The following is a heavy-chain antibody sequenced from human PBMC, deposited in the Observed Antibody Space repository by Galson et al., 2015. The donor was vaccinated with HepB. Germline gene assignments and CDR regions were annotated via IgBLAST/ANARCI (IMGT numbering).Heavy chain of an antibody. V-gene: IGHV3-30*18. Sequence: SLRLSCAASGFTFSSYGMHWVRQAPGKGLEWVAVISYEGSNKYYADSVEGRFTISRDNSKNTLYLQMNSLRAEDTALYYCAKGFVVGVGDVFDIWGQGTMVTVSS. D-gene: IGHD1-26*01. CDR2: ISYEGSNK. CDR3: AKGFVVGVGDVFDI. CDR1: GFTFSSYG. J-gene: IGHJ3*02.